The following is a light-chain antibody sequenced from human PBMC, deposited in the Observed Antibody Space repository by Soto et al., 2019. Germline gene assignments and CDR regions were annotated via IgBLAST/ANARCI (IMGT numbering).Light chain of an antibody. CDR3: HQTYTVLWT. V-gene: IGKV1-39*01. CDR2: AAS. CDR1: QIIDNY. J-gene: IGKJ1*01. Sequence: IQMTQSPSSLSASVGDRVNITCRASQIIDNYLNWYQQQPGQAPKLLVYAASTLHSGVPSRFSGSGSGTDFTLTITNLQPEDFAIYYCHQTYTVLWTFGQGTKVDIK.